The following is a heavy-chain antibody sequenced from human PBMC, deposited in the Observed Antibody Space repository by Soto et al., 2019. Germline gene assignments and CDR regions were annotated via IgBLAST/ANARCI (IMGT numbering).Heavy chain of an antibody. D-gene: IGHD5-12*01. J-gene: IGHJ6*02. V-gene: IGHV1-69*13. CDR1: GGTFSSYA. CDR2: IIPIFGTA. Sequence: ASVKVSCKASGGTFSSYAISWVRQAPGQGLEWMGGIIPIFGTANYAQKFQGRVTITADESTSTAYMELSSLRSEDTAVYYCARDEDKVYYYYGMDVWGQGTTVTVSS. CDR3: ARDEDKVYYYYGMDV.